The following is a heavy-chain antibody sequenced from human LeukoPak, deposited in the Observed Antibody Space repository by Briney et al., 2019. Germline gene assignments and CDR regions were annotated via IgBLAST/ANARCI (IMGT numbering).Heavy chain of an antibody. CDR2: IYYSGST. Sequence: SETLSLTCTVSGGSVSSYYWSWIRQPPGKGLEWIGYIYYSGSTNYNPSLKSRVTISVDTSKNQFSLKLSSVTAADTAVYYCARDRLCSGGSCELNYWGQGTLVTVSS. CDR1: GGSVSSYY. D-gene: IGHD2-15*01. V-gene: IGHV4-59*02. J-gene: IGHJ4*02. CDR3: ARDRLCSGGSCELNY.